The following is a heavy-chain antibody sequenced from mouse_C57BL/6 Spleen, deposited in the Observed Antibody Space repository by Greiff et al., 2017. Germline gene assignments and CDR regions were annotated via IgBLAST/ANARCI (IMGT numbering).Heavy chain of an antibody. J-gene: IGHJ3*01. CDR1: GYTFTSYG. V-gene: IGHV1-81*01. CDR3: ARHDGMAWFAY. CDR2: IYPRSGNT. D-gene: IGHD2-3*01. Sequence: QVQLQQSGAELARPGASVKLSCKASGYTFTSYGISWVKQRTGQGLEWIGEIYPRSGNTYYNEKFKGKATLTADKSSSTAYMELRSLTSEDSAVDFCARHDGMAWFAYWGQGTLVTVSA.